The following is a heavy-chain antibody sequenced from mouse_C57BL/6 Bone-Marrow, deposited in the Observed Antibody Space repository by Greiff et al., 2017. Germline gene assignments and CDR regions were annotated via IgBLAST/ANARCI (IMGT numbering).Heavy chain of an antibody. D-gene: IGHD2-1*01. V-gene: IGHV1-81*01. CDR1: GYTFASYG. J-gene: IGHJ3*01. Sequence: QVQLQQSGAELARPGASVKLSCKASGYTFASYGISWVKQRTGQGLEWIGEIYPRNGNTYYNEKFKGKATLTADKSSSTAYMELRSLTSEDSAVYFCATLYYGNYGGFDYWGQGTLVTVSA. CDR2: IYPRNGNT. CDR3: ATLYYGNYGGFDY.